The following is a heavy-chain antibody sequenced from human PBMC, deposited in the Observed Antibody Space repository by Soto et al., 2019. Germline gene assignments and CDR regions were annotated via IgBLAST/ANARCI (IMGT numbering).Heavy chain of an antibody. D-gene: IGHD3-16*02. CDR2: IIPILGIA. Sequence: QVQLVQSGAEVKKPGSSVKVSCKASGGTFSSYTISWVRQAPGQGLEWMGRIIPILGIANYAQKFQGRVTITADKSTSTAYMELSSLRSEDTAVYYCAREARYDAVDIWGQGTMVTVSS. CDR3: AREARYDAVDI. V-gene: IGHV1-69*08. CDR1: GGTFSSYT. J-gene: IGHJ3*02.